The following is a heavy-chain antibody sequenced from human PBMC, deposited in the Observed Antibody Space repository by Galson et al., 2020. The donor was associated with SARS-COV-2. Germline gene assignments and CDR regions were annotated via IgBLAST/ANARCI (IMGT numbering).Heavy chain of an antibody. CDR1: GFSLSSRGMC. J-gene: IGHJ3*02. D-gene: IGHD1-26*01. CDR3: ARIVSRRVGDTGRRGAFDI. V-gene: IGHV2-70*11. CDR2: IDWDNNK. Sequence: ESGPTLVKPTQTLTLTCTFSGFSLSSRGMCVSWIRQPPGKALDWLARIDWDNNKYYNTSLKTRLTISKDTSKNQVVLTMTNMDPVDTATYYCARIVSRRVGDTGRRGAFDIWGQGSMVTVSS.